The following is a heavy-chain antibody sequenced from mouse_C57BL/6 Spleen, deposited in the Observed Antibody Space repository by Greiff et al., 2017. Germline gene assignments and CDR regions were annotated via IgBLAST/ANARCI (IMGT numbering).Heavy chain of an antibody. J-gene: IGHJ1*03. Sequence: VQLQQPGAELVKPGASVKMSCKASGYTFTRYWITWVKQRPGQGLEWIGDIYPGSGSTNYNEKFKSKATLTVDTSSSTAYMQLSSLTSEDSAVYYCARGYSNYEWYFDVWGTGTTVTVSS. CDR2: IYPGSGST. CDR1: GYTFTRYW. D-gene: IGHD2-5*01. CDR3: ARGYSNYEWYFDV. V-gene: IGHV1-55*01.